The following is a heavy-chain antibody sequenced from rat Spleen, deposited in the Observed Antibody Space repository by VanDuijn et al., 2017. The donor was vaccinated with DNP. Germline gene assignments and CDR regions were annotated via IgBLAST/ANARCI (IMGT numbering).Heavy chain of an antibody. V-gene: IGHV2-43*01. D-gene: IGHD1-11*01. CDR3: ARDLRRVEY. CDR2: IWTGGST. CDR1: GFSLTSYH. J-gene: IGHJ2*01. Sequence: QVQLRESGPGLVQPSQTLSLTCTVSGFSLTSYHVSWVRQPPGKGLEWMGVIWTGGSTAYNSLLKSRLSISRDTAKSQVFVKKSSLHTEDTATCYCARDLRRVEYWCQGVMVTVSS.